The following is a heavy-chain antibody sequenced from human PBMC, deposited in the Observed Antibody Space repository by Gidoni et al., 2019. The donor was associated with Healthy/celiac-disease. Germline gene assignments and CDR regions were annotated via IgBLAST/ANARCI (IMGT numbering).Heavy chain of an antibody. CDR3: ARDGAVGATPSLAGYGMDV. J-gene: IGHJ6*02. CDR2: INTSSGGT. CDR1: GYTFTVYY. Sequence: QVQLVQSGAEVKKPGAAVKLSFTASGYTFTVYYMHWGRQAPGQGLEWMGWINTSSGGTTYAQKFQGWVTMTRDTSISKAYMELSRLRSDDKAVYYCARDGAVGATPSLAGYGMDVWGQGTTVTVSS. D-gene: IGHD1-26*01. V-gene: IGHV1-2*04.